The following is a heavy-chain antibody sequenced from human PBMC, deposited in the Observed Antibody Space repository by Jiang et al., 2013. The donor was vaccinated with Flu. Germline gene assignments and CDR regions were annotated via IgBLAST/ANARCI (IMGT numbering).Heavy chain of an antibody. J-gene: IGHJ4*02. CDR1: GYSFTSYW. D-gene: IGHD3-16*02. Sequence: GAEVKKPGESLRISCKGSGYSFTSYWISWVRQMPGKGLEWMGRIDPSDSYTNYSPSFQGHVTISADKSISTAYLQWSSLKASDTAMYYCARGWGRGVITFGGVIVQIGYWGQGTLVTVSS. CDR2: IDPSDSYT. CDR3: ARGWGRGVITFGGVIVQIGY. V-gene: IGHV5-10-1*01.